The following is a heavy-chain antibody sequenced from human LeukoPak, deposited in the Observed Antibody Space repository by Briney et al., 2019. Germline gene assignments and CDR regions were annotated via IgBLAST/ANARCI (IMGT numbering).Heavy chain of an antibody. J-gene: IGHJ4*02. CDR3: TRTFDS. CDR1: GFTFSNYW. V-gene: IGHV3-7*01. Sequence: GGSLRLSCEGSGFTFSNYWMGWVRQAPGKGLQWVANIKTDGSEKYYVDSVKGRFTISRDNARNSLYLQMSSLRADDTAVYYCTRTFDSWGQGTLVTVSS. CDR2: IKTDGSEK.